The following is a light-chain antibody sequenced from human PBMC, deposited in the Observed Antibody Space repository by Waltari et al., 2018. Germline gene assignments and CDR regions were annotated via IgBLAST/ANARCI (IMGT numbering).Light chain of an antibody. CDR1: SSDVGSSNL. V-gene: IGLV2-23*01. CDR2: EDS. J-gene: IGLJ3*02. CDR3: CSYAGSSSWV. Sequence: QSALTQPASVSGSPGQSITISCTGTSSDVGSSNLVSWYQQHPGKAPMLMIYEDSKRASGCSKRCSGSKSGNTASLTSSGFQAEDEANYYCCSYAGSSSWVFGGGTELTVL.